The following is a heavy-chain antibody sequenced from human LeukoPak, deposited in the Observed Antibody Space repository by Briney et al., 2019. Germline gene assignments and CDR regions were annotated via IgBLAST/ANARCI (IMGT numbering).Heavy chain of an antibody. CDR3: ARNRRGVIDFDY. CDR2: IYHSGST. CDR1: GGSISSSNW. D-gene: IGHD3-16*02. V-gene: IGHV4-4*02. Sequence: SETLSLTCAVSGGSISSSNWWSWVRQPPGKGLEWIGEIYHSGSTNYNPSLKSRVTMSVDTSKNQFSLKLSSVTAADTAVYYCARNRRGVIDFDYWGQGTLVTVSS. J-gene: IGHJ4*02.